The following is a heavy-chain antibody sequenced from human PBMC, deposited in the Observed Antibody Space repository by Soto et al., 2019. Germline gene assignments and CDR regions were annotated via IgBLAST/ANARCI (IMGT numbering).Heavy chain of an antibody. V-gene: IGHV3-48*01. CDR1: GFTFSSYS. J-gene: IGHJ6*02. D-gene: IGHD3-22*01. Sequence: GGSLRLSCAASGFTFSSYSMNWVRQAPGKGLEWVSYISSSSGNIYYADYVKGRFTISRDNAKNSLYLQMNSMRAEDTAVYYCASNLKTMIVGGMDVWGQGT. CDR2: ISSSSGNI. CDR3: ASNLKTMIVGGMDV.